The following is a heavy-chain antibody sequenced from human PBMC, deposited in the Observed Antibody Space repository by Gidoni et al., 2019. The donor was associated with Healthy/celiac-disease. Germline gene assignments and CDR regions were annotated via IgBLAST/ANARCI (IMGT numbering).Heavy chain of an antibody. D-gene: IGHD2-2*01. CDR2: ISGSGGIT. J-gene: IGHJ4*02. CDR3: AKGGYQLLQAPVDY. V-gene: IGHV3-23*01. CDR1: GFPFRSYA. Sequence: EVQLLESGGGSVQPGGSLRLSCAASGFPFRSYAMSWVRQAPGKGLEWVSAISGSGGITYYADSVNGRFTISRDNSKNTLYLQMNSLRAEDTAVYYCAKGGYQLLQAPVDYWGQGTLVTVSS.